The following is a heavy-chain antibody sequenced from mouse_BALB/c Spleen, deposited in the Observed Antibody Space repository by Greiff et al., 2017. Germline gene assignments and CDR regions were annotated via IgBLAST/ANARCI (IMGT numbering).Heavy chain of an antibody. J-gene: IGHJ3*01. CDR1: GYTFTSYY. V-gene: IGHV1S81*02. D-gene: IGHD5-1*01. CDR2: INPSNGGT. CDR3: TEFVPPFAY. Sequence: QVQLQQSGAELVKPGASVKLSCKASGYTFTSYYMYWVKQRPGQGLEWIGEINPSNGGTNFNEKFKSKATLTVDKSSSTAYMQLSSLTSEDSAVYYCTEFVPPFAYGGQGTLVTVSA.